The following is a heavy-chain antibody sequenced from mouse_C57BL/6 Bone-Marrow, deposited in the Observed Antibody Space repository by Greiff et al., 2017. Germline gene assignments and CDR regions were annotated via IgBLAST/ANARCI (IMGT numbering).Heavy chain of an antibody. CDR3: AKTPLLRYYAMDY. CDR2: IWSGGST. J-gene: IGHJ4*01. V-gene: IGHV2-4*01. D-gene: IGHD1-1*01. Sequence: VQLQQSGPGLVQPSQSLSITCTVSGFSLTSYGVHWVRQPPGKGLEWLGVIWSGGSTDYNAAFISRLSISKDNSKSQVFFKMNRLQADDTAIYYCAKTPLLRYYAMDYWGQGTSVTVSS. CDR1: GFSLTSYG.